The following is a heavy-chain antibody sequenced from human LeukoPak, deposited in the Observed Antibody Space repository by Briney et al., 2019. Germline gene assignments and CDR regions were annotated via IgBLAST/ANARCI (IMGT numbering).Heavy chain of an antibody. CDR2: ISASGGST. V-gene: IGHV3-23*01. J-gene: IGHJ2*01. D-gene: IGHD3-3*01. Sequence: GGSLRLSCAASGFTFSSYAMSWVRQAPGKGLEWVSAISASGGSTNNADSVKGRFTISRDNSKSILYLQMNSLRAEDTAVYYCAKISLYDFWSGYYKPYWYFDLWGRGTLVTVSS. CDR3: AKISLYDFWSGYYKPYWYFDL. CDR1: GFTFSSYA.